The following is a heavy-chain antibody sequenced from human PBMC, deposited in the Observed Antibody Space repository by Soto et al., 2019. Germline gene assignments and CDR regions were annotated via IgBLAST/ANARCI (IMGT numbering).Heavy chain of an antibody. V-gene: IGHV3-23*01. CDR3: AKDLTPIAAAENY. CDR2: ISGSGGST. Sequence: GGSLRLSCAASGFTFSSYAMSWVQQDPGKGLEWVSAISGSGGSTYYADSVKGRFTISRDNSKNTLYLQMNSLRAEDTAVYYCAKDLTPIAAAENYWGQGTLVTVSS. J-gene: IGHJ4*02. CDR1: GFTFSSYA. D-gene: IGHD6-13*01.